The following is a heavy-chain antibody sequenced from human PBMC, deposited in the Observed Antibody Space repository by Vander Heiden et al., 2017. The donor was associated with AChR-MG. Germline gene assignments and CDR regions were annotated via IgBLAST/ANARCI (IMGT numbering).Heavy chain of an antibody. CDR2: IKSKTDGGKT. V-gene: IGHV3-15*02. Sequence: EVQLVESGGALVKPGGSVSLSCAASRFTFRNPWMSWVRQAPGKGREWVGSIKSKTDGGKTDYAAPVKGRFTSSRDDSKNTLYLQMNSLKTEDTAVYYCTTDAYGSGKYWGQGTLVTVSS. D-gene: IGHD3-10*01. CDR3: TTDAYGSGKY. CDR1: RFTFRNPW. J-gene: IGHJ4*02.